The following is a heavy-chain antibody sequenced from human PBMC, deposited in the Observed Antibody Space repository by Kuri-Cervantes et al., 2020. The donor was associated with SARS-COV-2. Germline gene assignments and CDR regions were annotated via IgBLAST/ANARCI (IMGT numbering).Heavy chain of an antibody. D-gene: IGHD1-26*01. CDR2: ISYDGSNK. CDR1: GFTFSSYG. Sequence: GESLKISCAASGFTFSSYGMHWVRQAPGKGLEWVAVISYDGSNKYYADSVKGRFTISRDNSKNTLYLQMNSLRAEDTAVYDCAKAQAGEIVGATSWGQGTLVTVSS. V-gene: IGHV3-30*18. J-gene: IGHJ4*02. CDR3: AKAQAGEIVGATS.